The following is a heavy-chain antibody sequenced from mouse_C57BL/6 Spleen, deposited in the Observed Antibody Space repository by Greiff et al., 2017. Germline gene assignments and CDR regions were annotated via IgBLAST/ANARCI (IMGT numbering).Heavy chain of an antibody. V-gene: IGHV2-4*01. D-gene: IGHD1-1*01. Sequence: VQLQQSGPGLVQPSQSLSITCTASGFSLTSYGVHWVRQPPGKGLEWLGVIWSGGSTDYNAAFISRLSISKDNPKSQVFFKMNSLLADDTAIYYCAKTPYGSSPYAMDYWGQGTSVTVSS. J-gene: IGHJ4*01. CDR3: AKTPYGSSPYAMDY. CDR2: IWSGGST. CDR1: GFSLTSYG.